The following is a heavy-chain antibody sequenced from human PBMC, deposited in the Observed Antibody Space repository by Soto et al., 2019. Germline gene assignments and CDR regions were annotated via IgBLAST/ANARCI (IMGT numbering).Heavy chain of an antibody. CDR1: GGSISNANYY. CDR2: IYYTGTT. Sequence: SETLSLTCTVSGGSISNANYYWSWIRHHPGKGLEWIGYIYYTGTTYYSPSLESRVAISVDTSQNQFSLKLGAVTAADTAVYFCARASLSRGVDRSCPAWSAPWGQGTLVPVSS. CDR3: ARASLSRGVDRSCPAWSAP. D-gene: IGHD2-21*01. J-gene: IGHJ5*02. V-gene: IGHV4-31*03.